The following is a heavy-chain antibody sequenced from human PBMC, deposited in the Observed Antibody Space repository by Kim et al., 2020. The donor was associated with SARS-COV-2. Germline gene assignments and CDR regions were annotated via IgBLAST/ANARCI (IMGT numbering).Heavy chain of an antibody. CDR2: IYPGDSDT. Sequence: GESLKISFKGSGYSFTSYWIGWVRQMPGKGLEWMGIIYPGDSDTRYSPSFQGQVTISADKSISTAYLQWSSLKASDTAMYYCARRIVVVPAAIPFDAFDIWGQGTMVTVSS. CDR1: GYSFTSYW. J-gene: IGHJ3*02. CDR3: ARRIVVVPAAIPFDAFDI. D-gene: IGHD2-2*01. V-gene: IGHV5-51*01.